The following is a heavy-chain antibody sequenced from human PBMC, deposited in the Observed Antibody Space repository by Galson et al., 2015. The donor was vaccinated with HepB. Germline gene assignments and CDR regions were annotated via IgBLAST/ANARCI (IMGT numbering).Heavy chain of an antibody. J-gene: IGHJ6*02. CDR1: GFPFSDFY. CDR3: ARYPRGDCGGSDCYESRHGMDV. CDR2: ISTTSSYT. V-gene: IGHV3-11*03. D-gene: IGHD2-21*02. Sequence: SLRLSCAASGFPFSDFYMTWIRQAPGKGQEWISYISTTSSYTRYAASVQGRFTISRDNAKSSLYLRMSGLRVEDTAIYYCARYPRGDCGGSDCYESRHGMDVWGQGTTVTVSS.